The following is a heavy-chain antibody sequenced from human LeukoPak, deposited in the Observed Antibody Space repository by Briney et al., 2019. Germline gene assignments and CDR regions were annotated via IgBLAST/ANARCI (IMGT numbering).Heavy chain of an antibody. D-gene: IGHD4-17*01. V-gene: IGHV3-53*01. CDR3: ARTSPTVTTSSDL. Sequence: GGSLRLSCVASGFTVSSNPMSWVRQAPGKGLEWVSVTYSAGRSFFADSVKGRFTVSTDNSKTTLYLQMNSLRAEDTALYYCARTSPTVTTSSDLRGRGTLVTVSS. J-gene: IGHJ2*01. CDR1: GFTVSSNP. CDR2: TYSAGRS.